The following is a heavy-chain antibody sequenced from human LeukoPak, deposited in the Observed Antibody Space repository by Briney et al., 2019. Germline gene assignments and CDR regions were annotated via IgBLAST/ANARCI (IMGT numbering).Heavy chain of an antibody. V-gene: IGHV3-53*01. CDR1: GLSISDNY. D-gene: IGHD1-1*01. Sequence: TGGSLRLSCAASGLSISDNYMSWVRQAPGKGLEWVSIIYSGGNIYYADSVRGRFTISRDNSKNTLYLQMNSLRAEDTAVYYCARDRGYAMDVWGQGTTVTVSS. J-gene: IGHJ6*02. CDR3: ARDRGYAMDV. CDR2: IYSGGNI.